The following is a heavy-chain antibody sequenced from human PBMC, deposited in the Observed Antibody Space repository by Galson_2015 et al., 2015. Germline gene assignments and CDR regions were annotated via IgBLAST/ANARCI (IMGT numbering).Heavy chain of an antibody. V-gene: IGHV3-23*01. D-gene: IGHD2-2*01. CDR2: ISAGSYST. CDR3: VKGSRYQLPNPFDY. Sequence: SLRLSCAASGFTFNNYAMSWVRQAPGKGLDWVSSISAGSYSTYYADSVRGRFTISRDNSKNTPYLQMSSLTAEDTALYYCVKGSRYQLPNPFDYWGQGTPVTVSS. J-gene: IGHJ4*02. CDR1: GFTFNNYA.